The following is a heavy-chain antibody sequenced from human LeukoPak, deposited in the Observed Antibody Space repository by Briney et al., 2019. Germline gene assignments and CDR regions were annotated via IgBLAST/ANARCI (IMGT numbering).Heavy chain of an antibody. CDR3: ARVIMTGCYGPFDI. CDR1: GFTFSSND. V-gene: IGHV3-53*01. J-gene: IGHJ3*02. D-gene: IGHD3-10*01. CDR2: IYSGGST. Sequence: GGSLRLSCAASGFTFSSNDMSWVRQAPGKGLEWVSVIYSGGSTYYEDSVKGRFTISRDNSKNTLYLQMNSLRAEDTAVYYCARVIMTGCYGPFDIWGQGTMVTVSS.